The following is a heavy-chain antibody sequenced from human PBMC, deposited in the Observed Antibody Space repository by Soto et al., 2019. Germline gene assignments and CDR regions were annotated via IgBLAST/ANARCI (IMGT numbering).Heavy chain of an antibody. CDR1: GGSFSGYY. CDR3: ARGFPYYYDSSGYYDY. V-gene: IGHV4-34*01. D-gene: IGHD3-22*01. Sequence: SETLSLTCAVYGGSFSGYYWSWIRQPPGKGLEWIGEINHSGSTNYNPSLKSRVTISVDTSKNQFSLKLGSVTAADTAVYYCARGFPYYYDSSGYYDYWGQGTLVTVSS. CDR2: INHSGST. J-gene: IGHJ4*02.